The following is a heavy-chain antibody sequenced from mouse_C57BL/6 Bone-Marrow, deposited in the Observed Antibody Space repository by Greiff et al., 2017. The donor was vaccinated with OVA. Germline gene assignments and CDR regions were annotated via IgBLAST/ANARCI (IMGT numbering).Heavy chain of an antibody. D-gene: IGHD1-1*01. CDR3: GYYDYYAMDY. V-gene: IGHV1-50*01. CDR2: IDPSDSYT. J-gene: IGHJ4*01. Sequence: QVQLQQPGAELVKPGASVKLSCKASGYTFTGYWMQWVKQRPGQGLEWIGEIDPSDSYTNYNQKFKGKATLTVDTSSSTAYMQLSSLTSEDSAVYYCGYYDYYAMDYWGQGTSVTVSS. CDR1: GYTFTGYW.